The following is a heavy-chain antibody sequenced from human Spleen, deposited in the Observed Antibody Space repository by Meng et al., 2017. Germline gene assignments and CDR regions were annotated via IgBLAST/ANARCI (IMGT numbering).Heavy chain of an antibody. CDR3: ARTAVSTWQDAFDI. D-gene: IGHD4-17*01. CDR1: GYSITGSYN. Sequence: SETLSLTCAVSGYSITGSYNWGWIRQSPGKGLEWIGSIYQSGSTYYNPSLKSRVTMSADTSKNQFSLKLSSVTAADTAVYYCARTAVSTWQDAFDIWGQGTKVTVSS. J-gene: IGHJ3*02. V-gene: IGHV4-38-2*01. CDR2: IYQSGST.